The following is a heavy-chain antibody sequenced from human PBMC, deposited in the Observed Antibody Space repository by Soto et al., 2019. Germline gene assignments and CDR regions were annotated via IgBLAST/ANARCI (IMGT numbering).Heavy chain of an antibody. CDR1: GFTVSSNY. V-gene: IGHV3-53*01. Sequence: GGSLRLSCAASGFTVSSNYMSWVRQAPGKGLEWVSVIYSGGSTYYADSVKGRFTISRDNSKNTLYLQMNSLRAEDTAVYYCARTNSDDYGDYGNIDYWGQGTLVTVSS. D-gene: IGHD4-17*01. CDR3: ARTNSDDYGDYGNIDY. J-gene: IGHJ4*02. CDR2: IYSGGST.